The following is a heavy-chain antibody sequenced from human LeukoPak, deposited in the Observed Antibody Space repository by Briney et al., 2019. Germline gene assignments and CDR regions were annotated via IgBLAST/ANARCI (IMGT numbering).Heavy chain of an antibody. V-gene: IGHV3-23*01. Sequence: GGSLRLSCAASGFTFSSYAMSWVRPAPGKGLEWVSAISGSGGSTYYADSVKGRSTISRDNSKNTLYLQMNSLRAEDTAVYYCAKDRGAAAGTDFDYWGQGTLVTVSS. CDR2: ISGSGGST. J-gene: IGHJ4*02. D-gene: IGHD6-13*01. CDR1: GFTFSSYA. CDR3: AKDRGAAAGTDFDY.